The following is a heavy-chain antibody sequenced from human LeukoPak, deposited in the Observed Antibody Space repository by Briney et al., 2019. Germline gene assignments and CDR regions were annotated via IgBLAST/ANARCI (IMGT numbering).Heavy chain of an antibody. Sequence: PSETLSLTCSVSGGSISSYYWSWIRQPPGKGLEWLGYIYYSGSTNYNPSLKSRVTISVDTSKNQFSLKLSSVTAADTAVYYCARSISVVVPAAFDYWGQGTLVTVSS. D-gene: IGHD2-2*01. J-gene: IGHJ4*02. V-gene: IGHV4-59*08. CDR1: GGSISSYY. CDR2: IYYSGST. CDR3: ARSISVVVPAAFDY.